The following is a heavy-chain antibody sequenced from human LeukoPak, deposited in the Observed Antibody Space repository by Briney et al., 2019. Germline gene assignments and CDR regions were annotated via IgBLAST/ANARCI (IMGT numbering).Heavy chain of an antibody. V-gene: IGHV3-30*04. CDR3: ARVYGDVDY. D-gene: IGHD4-17*01. J-gene: IGHJ4*02. CDR2: ISYDGSNK. Sequence: GRSLRLSCAASGFTFSSYAMHWVRQAPGKGLEWVAVISYDGSNKYYADSVKGRFTISRDNSKNTLYLQMNSLRAEGTAVYYCARVYGDVDYWGQGTLVTVSS. CDR1: GFTFSSYA.